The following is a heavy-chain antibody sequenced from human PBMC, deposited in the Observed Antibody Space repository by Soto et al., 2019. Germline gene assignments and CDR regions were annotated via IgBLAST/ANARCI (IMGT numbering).Heavy chain of an antibody. CDR1: GFTVSSNY. Sequence: EVQLVESGGGLIQPGGSLRLSGAASGFTVSSNYMSWVRQAPGKGMEWVSVIYSGGTTDYADSVKGRFTISRDNSKNTLYLQMNSLRAEDTAVYYCARDRVESGYPEYFQHWGQGTLVTVSS. V-gene: IGHV3-53*01. D-gene: IGHD3-22*01. J-gene: IGHJ1*01. CDR2: IYSGGTT. CDR3: ARDRVESGYPEYFQH.